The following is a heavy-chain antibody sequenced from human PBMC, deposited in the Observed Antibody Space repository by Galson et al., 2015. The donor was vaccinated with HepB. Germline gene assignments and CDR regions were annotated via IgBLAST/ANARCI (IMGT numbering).Heavy chain of an antibody. J-gene: IGHJ6*02. V-gene: IGHV7-4-1*02. CDR2: INTNTGNP. Sequence: SVKVSCKASGYTFTSYAMNWARQAPGQGLEWMGWINTNTGNPTYAQGFTGRFVFSLDTSVSTAYLQISGLKAEDTAVYYCAGVDYDILTGYYYYYYGMDVWGQGTTVTVSS. CDR1: GYTFTSYA. D-gene: IGHD3-9*01. CDR3: AGVDYDILTGYYYYYYGMDV.